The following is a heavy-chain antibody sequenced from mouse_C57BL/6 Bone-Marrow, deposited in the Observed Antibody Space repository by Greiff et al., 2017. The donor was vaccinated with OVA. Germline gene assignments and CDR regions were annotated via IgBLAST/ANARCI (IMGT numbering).Heavy chain of an antibody. V-gene: IGHV5-9*01. CDR2: ISGGGGNT. J-gene: IGHJ2*01. Sequence: EVMLVESGGGLVKPGGSLKLSCAASGFTFSSYTMSWVRQTPEKRLEWVATISGGGGNTYYPDSVKGRFTISRDNAKNTLYLQMSSLRSEDTALYYCARENYGYGFDYWGQGTTLTVSS. CDR3: ARENYGYGFDY. D-gene: IGHD2-2*01. CDR1: GFTFSSYT.